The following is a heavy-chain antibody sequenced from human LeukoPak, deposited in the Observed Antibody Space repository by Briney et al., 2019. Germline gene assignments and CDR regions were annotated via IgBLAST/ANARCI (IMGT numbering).Heavy chain of an antibody. V-gene: IGHV4-39*07. D-gene: IGHD3-10*01. CDR2: INHSGST. Sequence: PSETLSLTCTVSGGSISSGSYYWSWIRQPPGKGLEWIGEINHSGSTNYNPSLKSRVTISVDTSKNQFSLKLSSVTAADTAVYYCARNPVRGVNPFDYWGQGTLVTVSS. CDR3: ARNPVRGVNPFDY. CDR1: GGSISSGSYY. J-gene: IGHJ4*02.